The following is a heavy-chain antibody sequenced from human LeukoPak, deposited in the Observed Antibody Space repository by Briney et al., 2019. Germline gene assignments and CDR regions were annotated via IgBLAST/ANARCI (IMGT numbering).Heavy chain of an antibody. CDR2: ISAYNGYK. CDR1: VYTFTSYA. D-gene: IGHD5-24*01. Sequence: ASVKVSCKASVYTFTSYAISWVRQAPGQGLECRGWISAYNGYKNYAQNLQGRVTMTTDTSTSTAYMGLTSLTSDDSAVYYCARSLARDVYNIIWFDAWGQGTTVTASS. CDR3: ARSLARDVYNIIWFDA. V-gene: IGHV1-18*01. J-gene: IGHJ5*02.